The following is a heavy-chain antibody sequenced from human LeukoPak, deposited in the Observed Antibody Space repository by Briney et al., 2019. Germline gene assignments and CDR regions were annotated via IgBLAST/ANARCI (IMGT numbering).Heavy chain of an antibody. J-gene: IGHJ4*02. CDR1: GYTFSNYA. V-gene: IGHV1-18*01. D-gene: IGHD6-19*01. CDR2: ISVHNGNT. Sequence: ASVKVSCKASGYTFSNYAISWVRHAPGQGLEWMGWISVHNGNTKYAQKLQGRVTMTTDTSTTTAYMELRSLTSDDTAVYFCARVDSRGWSAFDYWGQGTQVTVFS. CDR3: ARVDSRGWSAFDY.